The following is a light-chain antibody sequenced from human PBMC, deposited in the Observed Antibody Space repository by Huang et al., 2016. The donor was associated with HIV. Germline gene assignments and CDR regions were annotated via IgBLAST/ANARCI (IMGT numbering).Light chain of an antibody. CDR2: KAS. J-gene: IGKJ5*01. CDR1: QSISTW. CDR3: QQYNSYSMT. Sequence: DIQMTQSPSTLSASIGDRVTITCRASQSISTWFAWYQQKPGQAPKFLISKASSLQSGVPSRFSGSGSGTEFTLTISSLQPDDFATYYCQQYNSYSMTFGQGTRLDVK. V-gene: IGKV1-5*03.